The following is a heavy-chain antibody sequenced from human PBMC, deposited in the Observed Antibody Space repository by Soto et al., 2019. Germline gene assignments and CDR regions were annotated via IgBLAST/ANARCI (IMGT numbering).Heavy chain of an antibody. CDR1: GFTFSSYA. Sequence: VGSLRLSCAASGFTFSSYAMHWVRQAPGKGLEWVAVISYDGSNKYYADSVKGRFTISRDNSKNTLYLQMNSLRAEDTAVYYCATKLDPWGQGTPVTAPQ. J-gene: IGHJ5*02. CDR3: ATKLDP. CDR2: ISYDGSNK. V-gene: IGHV3-30-3*01.